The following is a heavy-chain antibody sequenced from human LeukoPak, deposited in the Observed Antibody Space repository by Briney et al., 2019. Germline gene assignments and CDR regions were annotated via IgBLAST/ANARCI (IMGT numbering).Heavy chain of an antibody. D-gene: IGHD2-2*01. V-gene: IGHV4-38-2*02. CDR2: IYHSGST. CDR1: GYSISSGYY. Sequence: SETLSLTCTVSGYSISSGYYWGWIRQPPGKGLEWIGSIYHSGSTYYNPSLKSRVTISVDTSKNQFSLKLSSVTAADTAVYYCARDSPEGYYWGQGTLVTVFS. J-gene: IGHJ4*02. CDR3: ARDSPEGYY.